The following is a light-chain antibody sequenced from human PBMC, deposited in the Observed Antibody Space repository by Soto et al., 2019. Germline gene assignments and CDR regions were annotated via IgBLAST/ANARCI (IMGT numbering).Light chain of an antibody. Sequence: QTVVTQEPSFSVSPGGPVTLTCGLSSASVSTSYYPSWYQQTPGQSPRTLIFGTNTRSSGVPDRFSGSILGNKAALTITGAQADYESDYYCVLYMGSGIWVFGGGTKLTVL. V-gene: IGLV8-61*01. CDR3: VLYMGSGIWV. J-gene: IGLJ3*02. CDR1: SASVSTSYY. CDR2: GTN.